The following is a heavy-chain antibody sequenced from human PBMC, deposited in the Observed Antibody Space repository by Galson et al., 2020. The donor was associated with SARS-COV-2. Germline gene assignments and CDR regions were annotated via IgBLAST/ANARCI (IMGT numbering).Heavy chain of an antibody. D-gene: IGHD2-15*01. J-gene: IGHJ5*02. Sequence: SQASENLSLTCAVYGGSFSDYYWSWIRPSPGRGLEWIGEITHSGSTSYNPSLKSPVTISVDTSKNQFSLKLSSVTAADTAVYYCASTRLGYCSGGSCYALSPWFDPWGQGTLVTVSS. CDR2: ITHSGST. CDR1: GGSFSDYY. V-gene: IGHV4-34*01. CDR3: ASTRLGYCSGGSCYALSPWFDP.